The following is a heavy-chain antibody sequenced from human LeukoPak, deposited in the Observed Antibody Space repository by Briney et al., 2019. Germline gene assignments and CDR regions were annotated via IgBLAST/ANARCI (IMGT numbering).Heavy chain of an antibody. CDR1: GGSISSGGYS. J-gene: IGHJ6*03. V-gene: IGHV4-61*08. CDR3: ARVGAVAGRYYYYYMDV. D-gene: IGHD6-19*01. CDR2: IYYSGST. Sequence: RSSETLSLTCAVSGGSISSGGYSWNWIRQPPGKGLEWIGYIYYSGSTNYNPSLKSRVTISVDTSKNQFSLKLSSVTAADTAVYYCARVGAVAGRYYYYYMDVWGKGTTVTISS.